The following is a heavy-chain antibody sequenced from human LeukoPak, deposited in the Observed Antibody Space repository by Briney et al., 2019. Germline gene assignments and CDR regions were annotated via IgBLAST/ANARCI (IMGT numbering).Heavy chain of an antibody. D-gene: IGHD3-10*01. CDR1: GFTFSSYA. CDR3: AKNLRSGNYSRYYYYMDV. CDR2: ISGSGGST. Sequence: GGSLRLSCAASGFTFSSYAMSWVRQAPGKGLEWVSAISGSGGSTYYADSVKGRFTISRDNSKNTLYLQMNSLRAEDTAVYYCAKNLRSGNYSRYYYYMDVWGKGTTVTVSS. V-gene: IGHV3-23*01. J-gene: IGHJ6*03.